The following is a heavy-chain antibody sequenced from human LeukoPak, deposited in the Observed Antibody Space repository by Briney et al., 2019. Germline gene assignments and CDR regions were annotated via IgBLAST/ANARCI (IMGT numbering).Heavy chain of an antibody. CDR1: GGSISSSSYY. Sequence: SETLSLTCTVSGGSISSSSYYWGWIRQPPGKGLEWIGSIYYSGSTYYNPSLKSRVTISVDTSKNQFSLKLSSVTAADTAVYYCARLIVGAMDYWGQETLVTVSS. D-gene: IGHD1-26*01. CDR2: IYYSGST. CDR3: ARLIVGAMDY. V-gene: IGHV4-39*07. J-gene: IGHJ4*02.